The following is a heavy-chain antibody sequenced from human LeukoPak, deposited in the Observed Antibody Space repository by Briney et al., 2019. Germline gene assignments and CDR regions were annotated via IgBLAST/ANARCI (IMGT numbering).Heavy chain of an antibody. CDR3: ARDRVRGAITYAGFDP. J-gene: IGHJ5*02. CDR1: GGSISSGGYY. CDR2: IYYSGST. V-gene: IGHV4-31*03. Sequence: SETLSLTCTVSGGSISSGGYYWSWIRQHPGKGLGWIGYIYYSGSTYYNPSLKSRVTISIDTSKNQFSLKLSSVTAADTAVYYCARDRVRGAITYAGFDPWGQGTLVTVSS. D-gene: IGHD3-10*01.